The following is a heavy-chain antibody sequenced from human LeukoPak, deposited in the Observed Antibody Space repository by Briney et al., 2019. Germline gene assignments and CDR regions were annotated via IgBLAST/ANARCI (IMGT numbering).Heavy chain of an antibody. Sequence: ASVTVSCQGSGYTFTRYGISGVRPAPAQGREWMGWISAYNGNTNYAQKLQRRVTMTTDTSTSTAYMELRSLRSDDTAGYYCARDLPFEGSCWFDSRGQGTLATDSS. CDR1: GYTFTRYG. D-gene: IGHD2/OR15-2a*01. J-gene: IGHJ5*01. CDR2: ISAYNGNT. CDR3: ARDLPFEGSCWFDS. V-gene: IGHV1-18*01.